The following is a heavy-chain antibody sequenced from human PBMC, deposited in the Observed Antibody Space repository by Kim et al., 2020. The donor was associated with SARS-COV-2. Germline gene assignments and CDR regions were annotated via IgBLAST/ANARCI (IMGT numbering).Heavy chain of an antibody. CDR1: GGSISSSISY. J-gene: IGHJ5*02. CDR3: AGLYAYNCFDP. V-gene: IGHV4-39*01. CDR2: LSYSGRT. D-gene: IGHD4-17*01. Sequence: SETLSLTCSVSGGSISSSISYWGWIRQPPGKGLEWIGSLSYSGRTYYNPSLKSRVTISVDTSTNQFSLNLSSVTAADTAVYYCAGLYAYNCFDPWGQGTL.